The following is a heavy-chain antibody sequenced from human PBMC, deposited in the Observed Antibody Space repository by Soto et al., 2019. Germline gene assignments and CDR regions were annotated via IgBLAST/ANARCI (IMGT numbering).Heavy chain of an antibody. CDR2: ISSSSSTI. CDR1: GFTFSSYS. CDR3: ARGPYYYDSSGLY. Sequence: GGSLRLSCAASGFTFSSYSMNWVRQAPGKGLERVSYISSSSSTIYYADSVKGRFTISRDNAKNSLYLQMNSLRDEDTAVYYCARGPYYYDSSGLYWGQGTLVTVSS. D-gene: IGHD3-22*01. J-gene: IGHJ4*02. V-gene: IGHV3-48*02.